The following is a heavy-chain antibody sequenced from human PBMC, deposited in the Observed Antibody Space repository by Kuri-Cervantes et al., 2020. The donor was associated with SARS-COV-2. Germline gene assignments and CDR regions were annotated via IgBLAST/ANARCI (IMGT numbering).Heavy chain of an antibody. V-gene: IGHV5-51*01. Sequence: KVSCKGSGYSFTSYWTGWVRQMPGKGLEWMGIIYPGDSDTRYSPSFQGQVIISADKSISTAFLQWSSLKASDTAMYYCARRAYGEQVDYYYMDVWGKGTTVTVSS. J-gene: IGHJ6*03. CDR1: GYSFTSYW. CDR2: IYPGDSDT. D-gene: IGHD4-17*01. CDR3: ARRAYGEQVDYYYMDV.